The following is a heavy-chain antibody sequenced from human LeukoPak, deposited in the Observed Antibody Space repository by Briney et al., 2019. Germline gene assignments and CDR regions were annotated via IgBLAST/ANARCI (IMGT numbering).Heavy chain of an antibody. CDR2: INHSGST. J-gene: IGHJ4*02. Sequence: SETLSLTCAVYGGSFSGYYWSWIRQPPGKGLEWIGEINHSGSTNYNPSLKSRVTISVDTSKNQFSLKLSSVTAADTAVYYCARGHYDYVWGEGWYFDYWGQGTLVTVSS. V-gene: IGHV4-34*01. D-gene: IGHD3-16*01. CDR3: ARGHYDYVWGEGWYFDY. CDR1: GGSFSGYY.